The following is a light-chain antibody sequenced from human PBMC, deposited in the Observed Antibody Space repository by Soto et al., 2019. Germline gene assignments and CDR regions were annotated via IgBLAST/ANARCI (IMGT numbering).Light chain of an antibody. J-gene: IGLJ3*02. Sequence: QSVLTQPPSVSGAPGQRVTISCTGSSSNIGAGYYVHWYQQLPGTAPKLLIYGNSNRPSGVPDRFSGSKSGTSASLAITGLRAEDEADYYCQSYDSSLSGWVFGGGTTLTVL. CDR2: GNS. V-gene: IGLV1-40*01. CDR1: SSNIGAGYY. CDR3: QSYDSSLSGWV.